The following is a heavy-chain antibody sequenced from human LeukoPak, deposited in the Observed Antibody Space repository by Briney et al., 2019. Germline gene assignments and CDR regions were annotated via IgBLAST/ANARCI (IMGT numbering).Heavy chain of an antibody. J-gene: IGHJ4*02. CDR3: ARVGWIAAAGLDY. CDR2: ISSSSSYI. D-gene: IGHD6-13*01. V-gene: IGHV3-21*01. CDR1: GFTFSSYS. Sequence: GGSLRLSCAASGFTFSSYSMNWVRQAPGKGLEWVSSISSSSSYIYYADSVKGRFTISRDNAKNSLYLQMNSLRAEDTAVYYCARVGWIAAAGLDYWGQGTLVTVSS.